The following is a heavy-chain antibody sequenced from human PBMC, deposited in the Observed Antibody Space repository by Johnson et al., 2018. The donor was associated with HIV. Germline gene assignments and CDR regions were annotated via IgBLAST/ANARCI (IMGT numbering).Heavy chain of an antibody. D-gene: IGHD1-1*01. CDR2: ISGSGHLI. Sequence: EVQLVESGGGLVNPGGSLRLSCAASGFTFSNYAMTWVRQAPGKGLEWVSTISGSGHLIYYADSVKGRFTISRDNSRNTLYLQMNSLRAGDTALYYCAKDRHNDWNPPFLAFDVWGHGTLVTVSS. CDR3: AKDRHNDWNPPFLAFDV. J-gene: IGHJ3*01. CDR1: GFTFSNYA. V-gene: IGHV3-23*04.